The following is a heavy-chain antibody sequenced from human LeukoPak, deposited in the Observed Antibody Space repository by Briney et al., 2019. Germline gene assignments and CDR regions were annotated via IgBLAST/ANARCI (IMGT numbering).Heavy chain of an antibody. V-gene: IGHV4-34*01. CDR2: INHSGST. CDR3: ARGRAAAGKFRYYYYYYMDV. J-gene: IGHJ6*03. CDR1: GGSFSGYY. D-gene: IGHD6-13*01. Sequence: SETLSLTCAVYGGSFSGYYWSWIRQPPGKGLEWIGEINHSGSTNYNPSLKSRVTISVDTSKNQFSLKPSSVTAADTAVYYCARGRAAAGKFRYYYYYYMDVWGKGTTVTVSS.